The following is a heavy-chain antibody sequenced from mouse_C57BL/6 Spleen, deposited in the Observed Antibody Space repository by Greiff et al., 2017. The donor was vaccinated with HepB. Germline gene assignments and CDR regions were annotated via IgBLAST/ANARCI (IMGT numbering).Heavy chain of an antibody. D-gene: IGHD2-2*01. CDR1: GYTFTSYC. J-gene: IGHJ4*01. CDR3: ARWVTTSYYYAMDY. V-gene: IGHV1-55*01. Sequence: QVQLQQPGAELVKPGASVKMSCKASGYTFTSYCITWVKQRPGQGLEWIGDIYPGSGSTNYNEKFKSKATLTVDTSSSTAYMQLSSLTSEDSAVYYCARWVTTSYYYAMDYWGQGTSVTVSS. CDR2: IYPGSGST.